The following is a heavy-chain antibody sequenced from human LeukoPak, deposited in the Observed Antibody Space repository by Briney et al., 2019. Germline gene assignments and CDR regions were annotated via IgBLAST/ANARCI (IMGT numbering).Heavy chain of an antibody. D-gene: IGHD3-10*01. CDR3: AKDGGYYYGSGSYSYFDY. CDR1: GFTFSTYN. CDR2: ISSSSTTI. V-gene: IGHV3-48*01. Sequence: GGSLRLSCAASGFTFSTYNMNWVRQAPGKGLEWVSYISSSSTTIYNADTVKGRFTISRDNAKNSLYLQMNSLRAEDTAVYYCAKDGGYYYGSGSYSYFDYWGQGTLVTVSS. J-gene: IGHJ4*02.